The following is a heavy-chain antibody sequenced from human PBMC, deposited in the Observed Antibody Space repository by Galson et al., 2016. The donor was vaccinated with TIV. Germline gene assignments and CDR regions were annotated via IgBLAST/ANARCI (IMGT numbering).Heavy chain of an antibody. D-gene: IGHD6-13*01. CDR1: GFTVSTNY. CDR2: IHSGGNT. J-gene: IGHJ6*02. Sequence: SLRLSCAASGFTVSTNYMTWVRQAPGKGLEWVSVIHSGGNTYYADSVKGRFTVSRQNSKNTVYLQMNSLRPEATAVYYCARAPGGVTAASIPYFKCGMDVWGQGTTVTVSS. CDR3: ARAPGGVTAASIPYFKCGMDV. V-gene: IGHV3-53*01.